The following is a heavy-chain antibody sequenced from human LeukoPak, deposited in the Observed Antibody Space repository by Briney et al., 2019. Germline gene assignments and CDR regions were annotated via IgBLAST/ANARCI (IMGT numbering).Heavy chain of an antibody. CDR2: IRYDGSNK. CDR3: AKSHFRYCSGGSCYFGAFDI. V-gene: IGHV3-30*02. D-gene: IGHD2-15*01. J-gene: IGHJ3*02. Sequence: GGSLRLSCAASGFTFSSYGMHWVRQAPGKGLEWVAFIRYDGSNKYYADSVKGRFTISRDNSKNTLYLQMNSLRAEDTAVYYCAKSHFRYCSGGSCYFGAFDIWGQGTMVTVSS. CDR1: GFTFSSYG.